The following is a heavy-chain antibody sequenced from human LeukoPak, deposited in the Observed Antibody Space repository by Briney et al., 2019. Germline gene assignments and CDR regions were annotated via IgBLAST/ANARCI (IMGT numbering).Heavy chain of an antibody. CDR2: IYYSGST. Sequence: PSETLSLTCTVSGGSISSYYWSWIRQPPGKGLEWIGYIYYSGSTNYNPSLKSRVTISVDTSKNQFSLNLSSVTAADTAVYYCARLYSYGLDYWGQGTLVTVSS. V-gene: IGHV4-59*08. CDR1: GGSISSYY. J-gene: IGHJ4*02. D-gene: IGHD5-18*01. CDR3: ARLYSYGLDY.